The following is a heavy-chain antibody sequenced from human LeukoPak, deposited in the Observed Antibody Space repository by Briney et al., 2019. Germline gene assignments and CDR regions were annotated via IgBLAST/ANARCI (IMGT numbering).Heavy chain of an antibody. V-gene: IGHV5-51*01. CDR1: GYSFTSYW. D-gene: IGHD2-8*01. J-gene: IGHJ6*03. CDR3: ARHGHCTNGVCYSNYYYYMDV. CDR2: IYPDDSDT. Sequence: GGSLKISCKGSGYSFTSYWIGCVRQMPRKGLEWMGIIYPDDSDTRYSPSFEGEVIISVDKSISTAYLQWSSLKASDTATYYCARHGHCTNGVCYSNYYYYMDVWGKGTTVTVSS.